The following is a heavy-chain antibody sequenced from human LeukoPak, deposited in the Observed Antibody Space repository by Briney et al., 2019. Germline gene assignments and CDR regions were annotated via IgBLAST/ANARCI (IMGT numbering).Heavy chain of an antibody. CDR2: IYYSGST. CDR1: GFTFTTYW. J-gene: IGHJ5*02. D-gene: IGHD3-10*01. CDR3: ARLLWFGESGDWFDP. V-gene: IGHV4-39*01. Sequence: GSLRLSCAASGFTFTTYWMTWVRQPPGKGLEWIGSIYYSGSTYYNPSLKSRVTISVDTSKNQFSLKLSSVTAADTAVYYCARLLWFGESGDWFDPWGQGTLVTVSS.